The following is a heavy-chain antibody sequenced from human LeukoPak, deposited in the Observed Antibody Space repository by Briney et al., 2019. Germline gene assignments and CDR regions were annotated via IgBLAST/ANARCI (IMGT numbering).Heavy chain of an antibody. CDR2: IGTAGDT. Sequence: GGSLRLSCAASGFTFSSYDMHWVRQATGKGLEWVSAIGTAGDTYYPGSVKGRFTISRENAKNSLYLQMNSLRAGDTAVYYCAVAKTPGYSSTEFDYWGQGTLVTVSS. CDR1: GFTFSSYD. V-gene: IGHV3-13*04. J-gene: IGHJ4*02. D-gene: IGHD6-13*01. CDR3: AVAKTPGYSSTEFDY.